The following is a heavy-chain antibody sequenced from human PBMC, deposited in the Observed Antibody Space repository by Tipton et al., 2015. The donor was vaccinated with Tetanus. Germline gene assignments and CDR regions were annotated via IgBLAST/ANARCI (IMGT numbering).Heavy chain of an antibody. J-gene: IGHJ4*02. Sequence: RSLRLSCAASGFTSGYYGMYWVRQAPGKGLEWVAFMEHDGSRTSYADSVKGRFTVSRDNSRNTLFLQMNSLRVEDTAMYYCAKKGVSVTYPNLFDYWGQGTLVTVSS. D-gene: IGHD4-17*01. CDR3: AKKGVSVTYPNLFDY. CDR1: GFTSGYYG. V-gene: IGHV3-30*18. CDR2: MEHDGSRT.